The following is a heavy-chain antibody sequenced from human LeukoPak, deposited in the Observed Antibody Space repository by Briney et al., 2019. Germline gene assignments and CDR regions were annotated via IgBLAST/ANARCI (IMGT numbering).Heavy chain of an antibody. D-gene: IGHD5-18*01. V-gene: IGHV3-49*04. Sequence: QPGRSLRLSCTASEFTFGDHAMSWVRQAPGKGLEWVGFIRSRAYGGTTEYAPAVKGRFLISRDDSKSIAYPHMNSLKTEDTAVYYCARGPIQQWHYNGMDVWGQGTTVSVSS. CDR2: IRSRAYGGTT. CDR1: EFTFGDHA. J-gene: IGHJ6*02. CDR3: ARGPIQQWHYNGMDV.